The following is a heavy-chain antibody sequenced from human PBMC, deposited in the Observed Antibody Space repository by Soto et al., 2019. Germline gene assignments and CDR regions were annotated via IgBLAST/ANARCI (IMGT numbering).Heavy chain of an antibody. V-gene: IGHV4-31*03. CDR3: ARKDSGYYDY. CDR2: IYYSGST. J-gene: IGHJ4*02. Sequence: SETLSLTCTVSGRSISSGRYDWSWFRQHPGKGLEWIGYIYYSGSTYYNPSLKSRVTISVDTSKNQFSLKLSSVTAADTAVYYCARKDSGYYDYWGQGTLVTVSS. CDR1: GRSISSGRYD. D-gene: IGHD3-22*01.